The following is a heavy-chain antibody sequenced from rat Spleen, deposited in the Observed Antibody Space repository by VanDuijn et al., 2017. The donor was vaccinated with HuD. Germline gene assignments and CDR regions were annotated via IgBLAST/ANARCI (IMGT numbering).Heavy chain of an antibody. J-gene: IGHJ2*01. D-gene: IGHD4-3*01. CDR3: TWMNYNSGYYFDY. CDR1: GFTFSNAW. CDR2: IKAKSNNYAT. V-gene: IGHV6-8*01. Sequence: EVQLVETGGSLVQPGKSLKLTCATSGFTFSNAWMHWVRQSPEKQLEWVAQIKAKSNNYATYYAESVKGRFTISRDDSKRSVYLQMNSLKEEDTAIYYCTWMNYNSGYYFDYWGQGVMVTVSS.